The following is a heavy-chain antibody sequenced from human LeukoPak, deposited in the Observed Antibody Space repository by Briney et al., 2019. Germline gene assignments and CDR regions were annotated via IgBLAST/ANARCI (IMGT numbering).Heavy chain of an antibody. CDR1: GGSISSGSYY. V-gene: IGHV4-61*02. CDR3: ARDQYGDYYFDY. CDR2: IYTSGST. D-gene: IGHD4-17*01. Sequence: SQTLSLTCTVSGGSISSGSYYWSWIRQPAGKGLEWIGRIYTSGSTNYNPSLKSRVTISVDTSKNQSSLKLSSVTAADTAVYYCARDQYGDYYFDYWGQGTLVTVSS. J-gene: IGHJ4*02.